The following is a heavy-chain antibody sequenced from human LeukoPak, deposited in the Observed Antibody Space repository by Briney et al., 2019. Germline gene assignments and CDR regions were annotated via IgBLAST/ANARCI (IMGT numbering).Heavy chain of an antibody. CDR1: GFTFSSYA. CDR3: AKEPTYYYDSSGWFDP. V-gene: IGHV3-23*01. D-gene: IGHD3-22*01. CDR2: ISDSGSST. J-gene: IGHJ5*02. Sequence: GGSLRLSCAASGFTFSSYAMSWVRQAPGKGLEWVSVISDSGSSTYYADSVKGRFTISRDNSKNTLYLQMNSLRAEDTAVYYCAKEPTYYYDSSGWFDPWGQGTLVTVSS.